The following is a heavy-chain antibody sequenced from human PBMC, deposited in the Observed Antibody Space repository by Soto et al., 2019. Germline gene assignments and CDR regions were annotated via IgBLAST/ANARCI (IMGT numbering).Heavy chain of an antibody. CDR2: IYPGDSDT. CDR1: GYTFTGYW. Sequence: PVESLKISCNGSGYTFTGYWIGRVRQMPGKRLEWMGIIYPGDSDTRYSPSFQGQVTISADKSISTAYLQWSSLKASDTAMYYCARFLGYCSGGSCYENYYYYGMDVWGQGTTVTVSS. J-gene: IGHJ6*02. D-gene: IGHD2-15*01. CDR3: ARFLGYCSGGSCYENYYYYGMDV. V-gene: IGHV5-51*01.